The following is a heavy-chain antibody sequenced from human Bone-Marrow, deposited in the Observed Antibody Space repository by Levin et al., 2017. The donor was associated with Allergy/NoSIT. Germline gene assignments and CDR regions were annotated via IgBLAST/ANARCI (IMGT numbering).Heavy chain of an antibody. CDR2: ISATSSFL. CDR3: ARDGLTIFGVVTGMDV. J-gene: IGHJ6*02. D-gene: IGHD3-3*01. V-gene: IGHV3-21*01. Sequence: PGGSLRLSCAASGFTFSSYTMNWVRQAPGKGLEWVASISATSSFLHYADSVKGRFTISRDNAENSLYLHMNSLRGEDTARYYCARDGLTIFGVVTGMDVWGQGTTVTVSS. CDR1: GFTFSSYT.